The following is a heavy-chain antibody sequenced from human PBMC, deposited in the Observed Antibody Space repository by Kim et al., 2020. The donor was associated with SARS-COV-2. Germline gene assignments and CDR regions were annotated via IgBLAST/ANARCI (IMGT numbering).Heavy chain of an antibody. D-gene: IGHD1-20*01. J-gene: IGHJ4*02. V-gene: IGHV4-38-2*02. Sequence: SETLSLTCTVSGYSISSGYYWGWIRQPPGKGLEWIGSIYHSGSTYYNPSLKSRVTISVDTSKNQFSLKLSSVTAADTAVYYCARTHITGTTLDYWGQGTLVTVSS. CDR1: GYSISSGYY. CDR2: IYHSGST. CDR3: ARTHITGTTLDY.